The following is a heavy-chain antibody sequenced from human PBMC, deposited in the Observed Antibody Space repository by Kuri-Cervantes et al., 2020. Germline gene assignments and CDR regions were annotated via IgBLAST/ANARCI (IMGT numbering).Heavy chain of an antibody. Sequence: SETLSLTCTVSGGSINSGDYSWSRIRQPPGKGLEWIGYIYHSGSTYYNPSLKSRVTISVDRSKNQFSLKLSSVTAADTAVYYCARKAPDIVVVPAATVYYYYGMDVWGQGTTVTVSS. CDR3: ARKAPDIVVVPAATVYYYYGMDV. J-gene: IGHJ6*02. CDR2: IYHSGST. D-gene: IGHD2-2*01. CDR1: GGSINSGDYS. V-gene: IGHV4-30-2*01.